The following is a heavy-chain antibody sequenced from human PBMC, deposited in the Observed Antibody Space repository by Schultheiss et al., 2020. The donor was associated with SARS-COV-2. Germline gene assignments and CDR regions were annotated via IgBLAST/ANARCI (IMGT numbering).Heavy chain of an antibody. Sequence: GGSLRLSCAASGFTFSSYSMNWVRQAPGKGLEWVSGISWNSGSIGYADSVKGRFTISRDNAKNSLYLQMNSLRDEDTAVYYCARDAGGTDSSGYSCDAFDIWGQGTMVTVSS. J-gene: IGHJ3*02. CDR3: ARDAGGTDSSGYSCDAFDI. V-gene: IGHV3-48*02. D-gene: IGHD3-22*01. CDR2: ISWNSGSI. CDR1: GFTFSSYS.